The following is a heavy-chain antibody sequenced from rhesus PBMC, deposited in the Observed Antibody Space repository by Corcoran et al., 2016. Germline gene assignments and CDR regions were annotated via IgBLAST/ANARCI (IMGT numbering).Heavy chain of an antibody. D-gene: IGHD5-30*01. Sequence: QVQLQESGPGLVKPSETLSLTCTVSGASLSSNWWSWIRQPPGKGREWIGESDGNRWGTNSTPPLKIRVSISKDAAKNQFSLKLSAVTAADTAVYYCAKNGFPGYSGYSFGYWGQGVLVTVSS. CDR3: AKNGFPGYSGYSFGY. CDR2: SDGNRWGT. J-gene: IGHJ4*01. CDR1: GASLSSNW. V-gene: IGHV4-80*01.